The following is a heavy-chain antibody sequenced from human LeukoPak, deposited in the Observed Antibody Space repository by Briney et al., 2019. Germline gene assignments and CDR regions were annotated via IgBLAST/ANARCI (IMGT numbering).Heavy chain of an antibody. CDR1: GFTFSSYS. CDR3: ARVYCSSTSCYHDAFDI. CDR2: ISSSSSYI. V-gene: IGHV3-21*01. D-gene: IGHD2-2*01. J-gene: IGHJ3*02. Sequence: GGSLRLSCAASGFTFSSYSMNWVRQAPGKGLEWVSSISSSSSYIYYADSVKGRFTISRDNAKNSLYLQMNSLRAEDTAVYYCARVYCSSTSCYHDAFDIWGQGTMVTVSS.